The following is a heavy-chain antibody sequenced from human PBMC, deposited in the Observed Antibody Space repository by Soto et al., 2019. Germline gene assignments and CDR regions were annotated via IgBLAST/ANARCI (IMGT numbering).Heavy chain of an antibody. V-gene: IGHV1-69*02. D-gene: IGHD2-15*01. CDR2: IIPVLGIT. Sequence: QVQLVQSGTEVKKPGSSVRVSCNASGGTLSSLSFTWVRQAPGQGPEWMGRIIPVLGITNYAQRLHGRDTFTADQSTSSAYMEVTSLTSDDTAIYFCAVPFSGDLDPWGQGTLVIGSS. CDR1: GGTLSSLS. J-gene: IGHJ5*02. CDR3: AVPFSGDLDP.